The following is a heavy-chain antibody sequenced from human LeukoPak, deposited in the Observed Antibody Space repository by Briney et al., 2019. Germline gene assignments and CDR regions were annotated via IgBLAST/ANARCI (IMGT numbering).Heavy chain of an antibody. CDR1: GHTFTNYH. J-gene: IGHJ4*02. V-gene: IGHV1-2*06. D-gene: IGHD6-19*01. Sequence: ASVKVSCKASGHTFTNYHMYWVRQAPGQGLEWMGRINPSSGDTNYAQKFQGRVTMTRDTSISTAYMELSRLRSDDTAVYYCARDSRIAVAAYYFAYWGQGTLVTVSS. CDR2: INPSSGDT. CDR3: ARDSRIAVAAYYFAY.